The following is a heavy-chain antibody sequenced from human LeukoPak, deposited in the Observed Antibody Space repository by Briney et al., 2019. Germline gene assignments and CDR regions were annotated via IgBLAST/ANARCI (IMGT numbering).Heavy chain of an antibody. Sequence: PSETLSLTCTVSGGSISSSSYYWGWIRQPPGKGLEWIGSIYYSGSTYYNPSLKSRVTISVDRSKNQFSLKLSSVTAADTAVYYCARGNSNHDAFDIWGQGTMVTVSS. CDR1: GGSISSSSYY. D-gene: IGHD4-11*01. V-gene: IGHV4-39*07. CDR3: ARGNSNHDAFDI. CDR2: IYYSGST. J-gene: IGHJ3*02.